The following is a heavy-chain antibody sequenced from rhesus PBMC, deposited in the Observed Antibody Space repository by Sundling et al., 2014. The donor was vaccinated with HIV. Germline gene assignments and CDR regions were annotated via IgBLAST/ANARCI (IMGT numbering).Heavy chain of an antibody. CDR2: IYGGGGST. V-gene: IGHV4-93*01. D-gene: IGHD3-16*01. J-gene: IGHJ4*01. CDR1: GGSISSNNW. CDR3: ARVKSGSFSLRFDS. Sequence: QVQLQESGPAVVKPSETLSLTCAVSGGSISSNNWWSWIRQSPGKGLEWIGGIYGGGGSTEYNPSLKSRVTISTDTSKNQFSLKLTSVTAEDTAVYYCARVKSGSFSLRFDSWGQGVLVTVSS.